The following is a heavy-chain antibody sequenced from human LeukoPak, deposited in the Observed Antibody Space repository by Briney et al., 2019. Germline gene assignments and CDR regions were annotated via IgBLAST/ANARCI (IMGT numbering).Heavy chain of an antibody. Sequence: ASVKVSCKASGYTFTSYDINWVRQATGQGLEWMGWMNPNSGNTGYAQKFQGRVTMTRNTSISTAYMELSSLRSEDTAVYYCARGVRCGGDCYSGWFDPWGQGTLVTVS. CDR2: MNPNSGNT. D-gene: IGHD2-21*02. V-gene: IGHV1-8*01. J-gene: IGHJ5*02. CDR3: ARGVRCGGDCYSGWFDP. CDR1: GYTFTSYD.